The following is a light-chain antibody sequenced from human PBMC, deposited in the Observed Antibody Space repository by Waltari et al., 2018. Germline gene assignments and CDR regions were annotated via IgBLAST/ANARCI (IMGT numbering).Light chain of an antibody. CDR3: QQYYSART. CDR1: QSVLYSSNNKNY. J-gene: IGKJ1*01. Sequence: DIVMTQSPDSLAVSLGERATINCKSSQSVLYSSNNKNYLAWYQQKPGQPPKLLISWASTRESWVPDRFSGSGSGTDFTLTISSLQAEDVAVYYCQQYYSARTFGQGTKVEI. CDR2: WAS. V-gene: IGKV4-1*01.